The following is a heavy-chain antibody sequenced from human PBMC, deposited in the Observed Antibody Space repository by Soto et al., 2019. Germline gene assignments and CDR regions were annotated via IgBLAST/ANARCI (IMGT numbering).Heavy chain of an antibody. CDR1: GYIFTSHY. D-gene: IGHD6-6*01. CDR2: INPTGGST. CDR3: ARKYSSSSPSDF. Sequence: GASVKVSCKASGYIFTSHYMHWERQAPGQGLEWMGVINPTGGSTSYAQKFQGRVTMTRDTSTSTVYMELSSLRSEDTAVYYCARKYSSSSPSDFWGQGTLVTVSS. J-gene: IGHJ4*02. V-gene: IGHV1-46*01.